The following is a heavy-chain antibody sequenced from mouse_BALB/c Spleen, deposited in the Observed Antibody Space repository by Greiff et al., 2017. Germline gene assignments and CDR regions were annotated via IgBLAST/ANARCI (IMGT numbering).Heavy chain of an antibody. J-gene: IGHJ1*01. CDR3: ARSEDWVLYWYFDV. CDR1: GYSITSDYA. Sequence: EVQLQQSGPGLVKPSQSLSLTCTVTGYSITSDYAWNWIRQFPGNKLEWMGYISYSGSTSYNPSLKSRISITRDTSKNQFFLQLNSVTTEDTATYYCARSEDWVLYWYFDVWGAGTTVTVSS. V-gene: IGHV3-2*02. CDR2: ISYSGST. D-gene: IGHD4-1*01.